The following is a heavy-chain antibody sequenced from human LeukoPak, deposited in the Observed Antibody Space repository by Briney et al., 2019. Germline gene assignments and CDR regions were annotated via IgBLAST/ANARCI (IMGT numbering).Heavy chain of an antibody. D-gene: IGHD5-12*01. CDR1: GFTFSSYA. V-gene: IGHV3-30-3*02. J-gene: IGHJ3*01. Sequence: GGSLRLSCAASGFTFSSYAMHWVRQAPGKGLEWVAVISYDGSNKYYADSVKGRVTISRDNSKNMLYLQMNSLRAEDTAVYYCANEYSKGDVWGQGTMVTVSP. CDR2: ISYDGSNK. CDR3: ANEYSKGDV.